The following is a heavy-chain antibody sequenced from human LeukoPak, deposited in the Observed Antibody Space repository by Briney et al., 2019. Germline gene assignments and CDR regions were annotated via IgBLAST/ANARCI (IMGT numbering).Heavy chain of an antibody. CDR2: ISSSSSYI. J-gene: IGHJ4*02. D-gene: IGHD3-10*01. CDR3: ARTKGGSGSFSYFDY. CDR1: GFTFSSYS. Sequence: PGGSLRLSCAASGFTFSSYSMNWVRQAPGKGLEWVSSISSSSSYIYYADSVKGRFTISRDNSKNTLYLQMNSLRAEDTAVYYCARTKGGSGSFSYFDYWGQGTLVTVSS. V-gene: IGHV3-21*01.